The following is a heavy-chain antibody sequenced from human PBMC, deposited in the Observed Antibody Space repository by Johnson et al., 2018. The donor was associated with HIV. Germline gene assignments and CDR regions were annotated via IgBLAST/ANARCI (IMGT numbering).Heavy chain of an antibody. CDR3: ARFDSFDAFDI. J-gene: IGHJ3*02. CDR1: GITVSSNY. V-gene: IGHV3-66*01. CDR2: IFSGGVT. Sequence: VQLVESGGGLVQPGGSLRLSCAASGITVSSNYMSWVRQAPGKGLEWVSVIFSGGVTYYADSVKGRFTISRDNSKNTLYLQMNSLRAEDTAVYYCARFDSFDAFDIWGQGTMVIVS. D-gene: IGHD3-9*01.